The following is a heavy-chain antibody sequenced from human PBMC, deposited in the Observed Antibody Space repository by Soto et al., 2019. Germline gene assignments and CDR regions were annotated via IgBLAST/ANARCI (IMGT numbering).Heavy chain of an antibody. Sequence: QVQLVQSGAEVKKPGASVKVSCKASGYTFTSYGISWVRQAPGQGLKWMGWISAYNGNTNYSQKLQGRVTMTTDTSTSTAYMELRSLRSDDTAVYYCARDDLLDYGGNPEFDYWGQGTLVTVSS. V-gene: IGHV1-18*01. CDR2: ISAYNGNT. D-gene: IGHD4-17*01. CDR1: GYTFTSYG. J-gene: IGHJ4*02. CDR3: ARDDLLDYGGNPEFDY.